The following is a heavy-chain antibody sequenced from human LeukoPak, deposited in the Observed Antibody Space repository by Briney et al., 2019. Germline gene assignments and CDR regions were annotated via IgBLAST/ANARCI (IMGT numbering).Heavy chain of an antibody. CDR1: GYSFTTYW. V-gene: IGHV5-51*01. CDR2: IYPGDSDT. CDR3: ARYYGDRFYFDY. Sequence: GESLKISCKGSGYSFTTYWIAWVRQMPGKGLEWMGIIYPGDSDTRYSPSSQGQDTISADKSISTAYLQWSSLKASDTAMFYCARYYGDRFYFDYWGQGTLVTVSS. J-gene: IGHJ4*02. D-gene: IGHD4-17*01.